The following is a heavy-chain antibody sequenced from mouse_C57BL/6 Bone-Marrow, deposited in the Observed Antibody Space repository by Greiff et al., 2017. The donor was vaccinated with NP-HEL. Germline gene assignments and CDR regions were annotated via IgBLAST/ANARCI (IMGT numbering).Heavy chain of an antibody. Sequence: QVQLQQPGAELVKPGASVKLSCKASGYTFTSYWMHWVKQRPGQGLEWIGMIHPNSGSTNYNEKFKSKATLTVDKSSSTAYMKLSSLTSEDSAVYYCARRGTGGAMDYWGRGTSVTVSS. J-gene: IGHJ4*01. D-gene: IGHD2-14*01. CDR2: IHPNSGST. CDR3: ARRGTGGAMDY. V-gene: IGHV1-64*01. CDR1: GYTFTSYW.